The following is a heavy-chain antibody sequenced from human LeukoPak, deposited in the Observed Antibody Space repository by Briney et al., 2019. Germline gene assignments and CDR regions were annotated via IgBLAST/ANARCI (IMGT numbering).Heavy chain of an antibody. CDR1: GYSFTSYW. D-gene: IGHD2-21*02. CDR2: IDSSDSYT. J-gene: IGHJ1*01. Sequence: GESLRISCKGSGYSFTSYWISWVRQMPGKGLEWMGRIDSSDSYTNYSPSFQGHVTISADKSISTAYLQWSSLKASDTAMYYCASLYCGGDCYPPAEYFQHWGQGTLVTVSS. V-gene: IGHV5-10-1*01. CDR3: ASLYCGGDCYPPAEYFQH.